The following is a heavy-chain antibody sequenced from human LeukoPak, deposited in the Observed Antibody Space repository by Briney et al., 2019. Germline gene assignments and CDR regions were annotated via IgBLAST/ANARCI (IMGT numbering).Heavy chain of an antibody. D-gene: IGHD2-2*01. CDR1: GFTFSSYA. J-gene: IGHJ4*02. V-gene: IGHV3-23*01. CDR3: ATLGIYCSSTSCYDVDY. Sequence: GGSLRLSCAASGFTFSSYAMSWVRQAPGKGLEWVSTISGSGGSTYYADSVKGRFTISRDNSKNTLYLQMNSLRAEDTAVYYCATLGIYCSSTSCYDVDYWGQGTLVTVSS. CDR2: ISGSGGST.